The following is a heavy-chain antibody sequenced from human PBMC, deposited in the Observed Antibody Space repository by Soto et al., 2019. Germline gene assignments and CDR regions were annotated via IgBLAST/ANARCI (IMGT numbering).Heavy chain of an antibody. CDR2: TFSGGST. V-gene: IGHV3-53*02. CDR3: ARGRDRGWFDP. D-gene: IGHD3-22*01. Sequence: EVQLVETGGGLIQPGGSLRLSCLASGFTVTTNYMIWVRQPPGKGLEWVSTTFSGGSTNYADSVRGRFSISRDNAKNSLYLQMNSLRDEDTAVYYCARGRDRGWFDPWGQGTLVTVSS. J-gene: IGHJ5*02. CDR1: GFTVTTNY.